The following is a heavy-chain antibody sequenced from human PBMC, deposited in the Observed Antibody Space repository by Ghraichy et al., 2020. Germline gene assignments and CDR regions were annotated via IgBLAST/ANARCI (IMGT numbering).Heavy chain of an antibody. D-gene: IGHD2-2*02. J-gene: IGHJ4*02. CDR2: IDSGGTT. CDR3: VRGRGYIFDF. Sequence: ESLNISCATSGFTFSSYAMSWVRQAPGKGLEWVSLIDSGGTTFYADSVKGRFTISRDLSKNTLYLQMNSLRAEDTAVYYCVRGRGYIFDFWGQGTLVTVSS. CDR1: GFTFSSYA. V-gene: IGHV3-53*01.